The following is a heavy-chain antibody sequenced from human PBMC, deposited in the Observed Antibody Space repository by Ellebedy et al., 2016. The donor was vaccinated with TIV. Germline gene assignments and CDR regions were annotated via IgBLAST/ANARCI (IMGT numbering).Heavy chain of an antibody. J-gene: IGHJ6*02. CDR3: GKGGDIVVTVAAPQSYYHYGMDF. V-gene: IGHV3-7*03. CDR2: ISQDGSET. D-gene: IGHD2-15*01. Sequence: GESLKISCAASRFMSTWMSWVRQAPGKGLEWVGQISQDGSETYYVASVRGRFIISRDNADNSLYLQMNSLRAEDTAVYYCGKGGDIVVTVAAPQSYYHYGMDFWGQGTTVTVSS. CDR1: RFMSTW.